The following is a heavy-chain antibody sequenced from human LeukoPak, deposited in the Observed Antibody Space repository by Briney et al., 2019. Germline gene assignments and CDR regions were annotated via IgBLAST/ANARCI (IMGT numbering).Heavy chain of an antibody. J-gene: IGHJ4*02. CDR2: INPNSGGT. D-gene: IGHD6-13*01. CDR1: GYTFTVYY. CDR3: ARGGAAAGEDY. V-gene: IGHV1-2*02. Sequence: ASVKVSCTASGYTFTVYYMHWVRPAPGQGLGWMGWINPNSGGTNYAQKFQGRGTMTRDTSISTAYMELSRLRADDTAVYYCARGGAAAGEDYWGQGTLVTVSS.